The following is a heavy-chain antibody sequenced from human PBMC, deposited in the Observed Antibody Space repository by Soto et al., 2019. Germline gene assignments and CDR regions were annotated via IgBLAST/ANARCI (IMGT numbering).Heavy chain of an antibody. CDR3: ARGSYLRDHYYYYGMDV. V-gene: IGHV4-34*01. CDR1: GGSFSGYY. D-gene: IGHD2-2*01. J-gene: IGHJ6*02. CDR2: INHSGST. Sequence: SETLSLTCAVYGGSFSGYYWSWICQPRGKGLEWIGEINHSGSTNYNPSLKSRVTISVDTSKNQFSLKLSSVTAADTAVYYCARGSYLRDHYYYYGMDVWGQGTTVTVSS.